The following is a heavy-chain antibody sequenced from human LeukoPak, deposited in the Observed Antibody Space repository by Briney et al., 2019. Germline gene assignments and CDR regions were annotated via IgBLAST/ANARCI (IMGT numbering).Heavy chain of an antibody. Sequence: GGSLRLSCAASGFTVSSYAMSWVRQAPGKGLEWVSAISAGGFSTYYADSVKGRFTISRDNSKNTLYLQMNSLRAEDTAVYYCAKDLGGSSWQDAFDIWGQGTMVTASS. CDR2: ISAGGFST. CDR3: AKDLGGSSWQDAFDI. D-gene: IGHD6-13*01. J-gene: IGHJ3*02. CDR1: GFTVSSYA. V-gene: IGHV3-23*01.